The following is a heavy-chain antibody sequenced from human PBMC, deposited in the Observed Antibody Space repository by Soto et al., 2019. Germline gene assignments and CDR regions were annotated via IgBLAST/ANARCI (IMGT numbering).Heavy chain of an antibody. D-gene: IGHD5-18*01. Sequence: PTLVNPTQTLTLTCTFSGFSLSTTGMCVSWIRQPPGKALEWLALIDWADDKYYSTSLKTRLTISKDTSKNQVVLTMTNVEPVDTATYFCSRAVGGFTYGYPDYWGRGTLVTVSS. CDR1: GFSLSTTGMC. V-gene: IGHV2-70*01. CDR3: SRAVGGFTYGYPDY. J-gene: IGHJ4*02. CDR2: IDWADDK.